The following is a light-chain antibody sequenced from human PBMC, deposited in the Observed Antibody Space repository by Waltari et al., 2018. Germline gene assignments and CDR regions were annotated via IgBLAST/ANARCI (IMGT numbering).Light chain of an antibody. CDR3: QQYSSTPLT. Sequence: DIVMTQSPDSLAVSLGETATINCKSSQSVLFSSNHNNYLAWYQQKPGQAPKLLIYWASTRESGVPDRFSGSGSGTDFTLTISSLQAEDVAIYYCQQYSSTPLTFGGGTKVEI. CDR2: WAS. J-gene: IGKJ4*01. CDR1: QSVLFSSNHNNY. V-gene: IGKV4-1*01.